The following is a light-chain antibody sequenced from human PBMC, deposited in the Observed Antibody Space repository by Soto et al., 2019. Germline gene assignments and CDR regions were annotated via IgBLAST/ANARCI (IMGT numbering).Light chain of an antibody. CDR1: QGISRW. J-gene: IGKJ1*01. CDR2: DAS. Sequence: DIQMTQSPSSLSGIVGDTVTITCRASQGISRWLAWYQQKPGKAPRLLIYDASSLESGVPSRFCGSGSETEFTLTIRSLQPDDFATYYCQQYNIYPRTFGQGTKVEIK. V-gene: IGKV1-5*01. CDR3: QQYNIYPRT.